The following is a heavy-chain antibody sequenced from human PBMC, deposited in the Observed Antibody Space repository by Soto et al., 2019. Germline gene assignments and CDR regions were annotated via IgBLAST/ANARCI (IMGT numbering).Heavy chain of an antibody. Sequence: ASVKVSCKASGYTFTSYGISWVRQAPGQGLEWMGWISAYNGNTNYAQKLQGRVTMTTDTSTSTAYMELRSLRSDDTAVYYCARDGGLRYFDWLLDLYYYGMDVWGQGTTVTVSS. V-gene: IGHV1-18*01. D-gene: IGHD3-9*01. J-gene: IGHJ6*02. CDR2: ISAYNGNT. CDR1: GYTFTSYG. CDR3: ARDGGLRYFDWLLDLYYYGMDV.